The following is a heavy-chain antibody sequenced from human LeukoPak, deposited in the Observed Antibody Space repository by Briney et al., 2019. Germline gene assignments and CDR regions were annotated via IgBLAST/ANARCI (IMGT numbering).Heavy chain of an antibody. D-gene: IGHD6-19*01. Sequence: GGSLRLSCAASGFTFSSYGMHWVRQAPGKGLEWVAVTSYDGSNKYYAESVKGRFTIFRDNAKNTLYLQMNSLRVEDTAVYYCAKESVAGPDDYWGQGTLVTVSS. CDR3: AKESVAGPDDY. V-gene: IGHV3-30*18. CDR2: TSYDGSNK. J-gene: IGHJ4*02. CDR1: GFTFSSYG.